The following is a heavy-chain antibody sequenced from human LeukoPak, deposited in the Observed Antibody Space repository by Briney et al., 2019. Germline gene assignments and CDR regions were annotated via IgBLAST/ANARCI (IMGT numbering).Heavy chain of an antibody. V-gene: IGHV4-34*01. Sequence: SETLSLACAVYGGSFSGYYWSWIRQPPGKVLEWIGEVNHSGSTNYNPSLKSRVTISVDTSKNQFSLKLSSVTAADTAVYYCAREGDSTYYYDSSGQDAFDIWGQGTMVTVSS. D-gene: IGHD3-22*01. CDR2: VNHSGST. CDR1: GGSFSGYY. J-gene: IGHJ3*02. CDR3: AREGDSTYYYDSSGQDAFDI.